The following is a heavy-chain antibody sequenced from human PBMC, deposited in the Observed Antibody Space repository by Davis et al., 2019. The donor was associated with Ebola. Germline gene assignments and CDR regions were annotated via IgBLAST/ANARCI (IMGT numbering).Heavy chain of an antibody. V-gene: IGHV3-43D*03. CDR2: ISWDGGST. D-gene: IGHD3-3*01. CDR3: AKGSITIFGVVTDYYGMDV. J-gene: IGHJ6*02. CDR1: GFIFDDYA. Sequence: PGGSLRLSCAASGFIFDDYAMHWVRQAPGKGPEWVSVISWDGGSTYYADSVKGRFTISRDNSKNSLYLQMNSLRAEDTALYYCAKGSITIFGVVTDYYGMDVWGQGTTVTVSS.